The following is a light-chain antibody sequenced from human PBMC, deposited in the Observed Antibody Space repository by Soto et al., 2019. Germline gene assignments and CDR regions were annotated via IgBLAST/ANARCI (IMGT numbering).Light chain of an antibody. CDR3: QTWGTGIRV. CDR2: VYGDGSH. J-gene: IGLJ3*02. Sequence: QSVLTQSPSASASLGASVNLTCTLSSGHSTYAIAWHQQQPEKGPRYLVKVYGDGSHSKGDGTPDRFSGSSSGAERYLTISSLQSEDEADYYCQTWGTGIRVFGGGTKLTVL. V-gene: IGLV4-69*01. CDR1: SGHSTYA.